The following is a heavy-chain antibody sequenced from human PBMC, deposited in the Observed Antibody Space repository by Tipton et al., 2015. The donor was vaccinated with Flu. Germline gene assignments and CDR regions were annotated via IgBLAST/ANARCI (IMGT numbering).Heavy chain of an antibody. CDR2: INSGSSNI. CDR3: VRPSHSDFLSGSPPPLFDF. V-gene: IGHV3-48*03. D-gene: IGHD3-3*01. CDR1: GITFRSYE. Sequence: SLRLSCAASGITFRSYEMNWVRQAPGKGLEWVSYINSGSSNIYYADSVKGRFSISRDKAKSSLYLQMNSLRAEDTAVYYCVRPSHSDFLSGSPPPLFDFWGLGPLVTVSS. J-gene: IGHJ4*02.